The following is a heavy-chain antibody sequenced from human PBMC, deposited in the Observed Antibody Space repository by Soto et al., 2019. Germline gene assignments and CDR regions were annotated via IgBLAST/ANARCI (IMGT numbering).Heavy chain of an antibody. CDR1: GFTFSNYA. D-gene: IGHD2-15*01. V-gene: IGHV3-23*01. J-gene: IGHJ5*02. CDR2: IRSSGDVT. Sequence: PGGSLRLSCAASGFTFSNYAMSWVRQAPGKGLEWVSGIRSSGDVTYYADSVMGRFTISRDNSKSTLYLQMNSLRAEDTAVYYCARDGGYCSGGSCYSGVPWFDPWGQGTLVTVSS. CDR3: ARDGGYCSGGSCYSGVPWFDP.